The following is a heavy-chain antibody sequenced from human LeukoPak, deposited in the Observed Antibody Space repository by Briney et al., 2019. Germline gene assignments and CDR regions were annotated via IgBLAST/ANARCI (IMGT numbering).Heavy chain of an antibody. D-gene: IGHD6-19*01. CDR2: IYSGGNT. CDR3: ARVSWLVQRAWYLDY. J-gene: IGHJ4*01. CDR1: GFTGTTND. V-gene: IGHV3-53*04. Sequence: GGSLRLSCAASGFTGTTNDMMLGRQAAGPGQPSVSLIYSGGNTYYADSVKGRFTISRHNSKNTLYLQMNSLRAEDTAVYYCARVSWLVQRAWYLDYWGQGTLVTVSS.